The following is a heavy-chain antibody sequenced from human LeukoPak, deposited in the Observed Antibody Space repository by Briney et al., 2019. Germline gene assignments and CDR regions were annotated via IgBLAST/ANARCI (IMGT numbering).Heavy chain of an antibody. V-gene: IGHV4-59*01. CDR2: IYYSGST. CDR1: GGSISSYY. CDR3: ARAYYGMDV. Sequence: PSETLSLTCTVSGGSISSYYWSWIRQPPGKGLEWIGYIYYSGSTNYNPSLKCRVTISVDTSKNQFSLKLSSVTAADTAVYYCARAYYGMDVWGQGTTVTVSS. J-gene: IGHJ6*02.